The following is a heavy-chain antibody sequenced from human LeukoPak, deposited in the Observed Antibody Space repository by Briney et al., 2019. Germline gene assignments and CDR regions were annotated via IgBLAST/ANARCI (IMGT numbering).Heavy chain of an antibody. CDR1: GFTFSSYR. V-gene: IGHV3-7*04. J-gene: IGHJ5*02. D-gene: IGHD2-15*01. Sequence: GGSLRLSCAASGFTFSSYRMSWVRQAPGKGLEWVANIKQDGSEKYYVDSVKGRFTISRDNAKNSLYLQMNSLRAEDTAVYYCARDRGVVGQFDPWGQGTLVTVSS. CDR3: ARDRGVVGQFDP. CDR2: IKQDGSEK.